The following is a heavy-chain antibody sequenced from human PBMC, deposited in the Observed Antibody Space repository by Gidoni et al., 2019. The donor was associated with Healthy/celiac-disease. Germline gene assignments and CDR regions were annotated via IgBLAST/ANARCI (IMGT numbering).Heavy chain of an antibody. Sequence: EVQLVESGGGLVQPGRSLRLPCTTFGFTFRDYAMSWFRQAPGKGLEWVGFIRSKAYGGTTEYAASVKGRFTISRDDSKSIAYLQMNSLKTEDTAVYYCTRDLYGSGSYHDYWGQGTLVTVSS. CDR3: TRDLYGSGSYHDY. V-gene: IGHV3-49*03. D-gene: IGHD3-10*01. J-gene: IGHJ4*02. CDR2: IRSKAYGGTT. CDR1: GFTFRDYA.